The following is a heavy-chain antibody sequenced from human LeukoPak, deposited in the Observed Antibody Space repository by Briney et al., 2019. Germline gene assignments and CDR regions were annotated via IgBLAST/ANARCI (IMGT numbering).Heavy chain of an antibody. Sequence: GALRLSCTASGFAFDEHGMSWVRQVPGKGLEWVSGINWSGGSTGYADPLRGRFTISRDNAKNSLYLQMDSLRAEDTALYYCARAPITSPFYFDCWGQGILVTVSS. V-gene: IGHV3-20*04. CDR1: GFAFDEHG. CDR2: INWSGGST. J-gene: IGHJ4*02. D-gene: IGHD2-2*01. CDR3: ARAPITSPFYFDC.